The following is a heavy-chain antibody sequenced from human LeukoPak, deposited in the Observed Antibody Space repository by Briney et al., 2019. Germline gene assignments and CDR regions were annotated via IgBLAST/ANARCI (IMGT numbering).Heavy chain of an antibody. D-gene: IGHD6-6*01. CDR3: ARGSIVAPNFDI. J-gene: IGHJ4*02. CDR2: IKPDGSEE. CDR1: GFTLSTYW. V-gene: IGHV3-7*01. Sequence: GSLRLSCEASGFTLSTYWMSWVRQVPGKGLGWVAYIKPDGSEEDYVESVRGRFTIFRDNAKNSLYLQMHSLRDEDTAVYYCARGSIVAPNFDIWGQGTLVTVSS.